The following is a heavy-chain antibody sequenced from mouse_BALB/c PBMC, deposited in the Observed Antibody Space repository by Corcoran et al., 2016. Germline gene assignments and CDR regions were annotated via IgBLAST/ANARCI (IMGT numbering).Heavy chain of an antibody. Sequence: QVQLQQSGPELVKPGASVKISCKASGYTFTSYYIHWVKQRPGQGLEWIGWIYPGDGSTKYNEKFKGKATLTADKSSSTAYMQLSSLTSENSAVYFCARSARAAMDYWGQGTSVTVSS. CDR2: IYPGDGST. V-gene: IGHV1S12*01. CDR3: ARSARAAMDY. D-gene: IGHD3-1*01. J-gene: IGHJ4*01. CDR1: GYTFTSYY.